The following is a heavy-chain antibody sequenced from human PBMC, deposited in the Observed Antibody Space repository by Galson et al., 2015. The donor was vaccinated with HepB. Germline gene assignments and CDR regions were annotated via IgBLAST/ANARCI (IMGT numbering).Heavy chain of an antibody. CDR1: AFTFSRYW. D-gene: IGHD2/OR15-2a*01. J-gene: IGHJ4*02. Sequence: SLRLSCAASAFTFSRYWVHWVRQAPGKGLVWVSSINSGGSSTIYADSVKGRFTISRDNAKNTLYLQMNSLRADDTAVYYCAASIDYWGQGTLVTVSS. CDR3: AASIDY. V-gene: IGHV3-74*01. CDR2: INSGGSST.